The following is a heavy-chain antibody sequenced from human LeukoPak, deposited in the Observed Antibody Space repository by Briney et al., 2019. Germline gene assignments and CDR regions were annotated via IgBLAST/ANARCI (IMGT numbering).Heavy chain of an antibody. CDR2: INHSGST. D-gene: IGHD3-10*01. Sequence: SETLSLTRAVYGGSFSGYYWSWIRQPPGKGLEWIGEINHSGSTNYNPSLKSRVTISVDTSKNQFSLKLSSVTAADTAVYYCASSRGIWFGELSQAWAYYYYGMDVWGQGTTVTVSS. CDR1: GGSFSGYY. CDR3: ASSRGIWFGELSQAWAYYYYGMDV. J-gene: IGHJ6*02. V-gene: IGHV4-34*01.